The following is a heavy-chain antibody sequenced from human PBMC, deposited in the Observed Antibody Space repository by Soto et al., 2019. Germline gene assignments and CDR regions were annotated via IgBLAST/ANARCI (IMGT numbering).Heavy chain of an antibody. Sequence: EVQLVESGGGLVQPGGSLRLSCAASGFTVSSNYMSWVRQAPGKGLEWVSVIYSGGSTYYADSVKGRFTISRDNSENTLYLQMNSLRAEDTAVYYCAREARDFWSGYSDYWGQGTLVTVSS. J-gene: IGHJ4*02. V-gene: IGHV3-66*01. CDR2: IYSGGST. D-gene: IGHD3-3*01. CDR1: GFTVSSNY. CDR3: AREARDFWSGYSDY.